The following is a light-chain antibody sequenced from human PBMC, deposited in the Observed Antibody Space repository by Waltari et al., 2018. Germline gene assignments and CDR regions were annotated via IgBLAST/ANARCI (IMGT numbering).Light chain of an antibody. J-gene: IGKJ5*01. CDR2: DAS. CDR3: QQRTSWPPIT. V-gene: IGKV3-11*01. CDR1: ESVSTY. Sequence: EIVLTQSPATLSLSPGERATLSCRASESVSTYLGWYQQKPGQAPRLLIYDASSGATGTPARFSGSGSETDFTLTISSIEPEDFAVYYCQQRTSWPPITFGQGTRLEIK.